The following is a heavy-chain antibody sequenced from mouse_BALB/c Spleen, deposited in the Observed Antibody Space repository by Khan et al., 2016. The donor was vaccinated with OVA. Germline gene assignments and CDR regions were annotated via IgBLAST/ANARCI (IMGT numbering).Heavy chain of an antibody. CDR3: ARGGSSGPAWFTY. CDR1: GYSITSGYF. J-gene: IGHJ3*01. Sequence: EVQLQESGPGLVKPSQSLSLTCSVTGYSITSGYFWNWIRQFPGNELGWMGYIRFDGSNNYNPSLSNRISITRDTSKNQFFLKLNSVTPEDTSTXYCARGGSSGPAWFTYWGHGTLVTVSA. V-gene: IGHV3-6*02. D-gene: IGHD3-1*01. CDR2: IRFDGSN.